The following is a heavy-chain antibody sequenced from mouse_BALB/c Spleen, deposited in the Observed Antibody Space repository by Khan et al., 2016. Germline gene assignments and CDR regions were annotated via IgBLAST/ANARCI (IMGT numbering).Heavy chain of an antibody. D-gene: IGHD4-1*01. CDR2: ISSGSITI. Sequence: EVQLQESGGGLVQPGGSRKVSCAASGFTFSSFGMHWVRQAPEKGLEWVAYISSGSITIYYADTVKGRFTISRDNPKNTLFLQMTGLRSEDTAMYYCARLTPYAMDYWGQGTSVTVSS. CDR3: ARLTPYAMDY. CDR1: GFTFSSFG. J-gene: IGHJ4*01. V-gene: IGHV5-17*02.